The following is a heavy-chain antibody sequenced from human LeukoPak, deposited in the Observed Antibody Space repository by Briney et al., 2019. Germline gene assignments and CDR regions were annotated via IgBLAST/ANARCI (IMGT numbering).Heavy chain of an antibody. CDR1: GYSFTDYY. CDR3: TRGPSSGSFDY. J-gene: IGHJ4*02. CDR2: INPKNGAT. D-gene: IGHD6-19*01. Sequence: ASMRVSCKAPGYSFTDYYMHWMRQAPGQGFEWMGWINPKNGATKYSQKFQGRVTLTRDASISTAYMELSRLMSDDTAVYYCTRGPSSGSFDYWGQGTLVTVSS. V-gene: IGHV1-2*02.